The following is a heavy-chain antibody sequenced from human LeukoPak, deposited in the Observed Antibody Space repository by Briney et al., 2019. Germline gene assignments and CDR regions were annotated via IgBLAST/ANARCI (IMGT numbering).Heavy chain of an antibody. D-gene: IGHD6-19*01. J-gene: IGHJ4*02. CDR3: ARVVSSSGWYDPPY. V-gene: IGHV3-64*01. CDR2: ISSNGGST. Sequence: GGSLRLSCAASGFTFSSYAMHWVRQAPGKGLEYVSAISSNGGSTYYANSVKGRFTISRDNAKNSLYLQMNSLRAEDTAVYYCARVVSSSGWYDPPYWGQGTLVTVSS. CDR1: GFTFSSYA.